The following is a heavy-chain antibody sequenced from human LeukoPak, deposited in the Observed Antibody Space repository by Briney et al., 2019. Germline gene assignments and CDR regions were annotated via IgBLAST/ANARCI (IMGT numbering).Heavy chain of an antibody. J-gene: IGHJ4*02. V-gene: IGHV3-66*01. Sequence: GGSLRLSCAASGFTVSRNYMSWVRQAPGKGLEWVCLIYSGGGTHYADSVKGRFTISRDSSKTTLYLQMNSLSAEDTAVYYCASLDFWSGYFDSWGQGTLVTVSS. CDR3: ASLDFWSGYFDS. CDR2: IYSGGGT. D-gene: IGHD3-3*01. CDR1: GFTVSRNY.